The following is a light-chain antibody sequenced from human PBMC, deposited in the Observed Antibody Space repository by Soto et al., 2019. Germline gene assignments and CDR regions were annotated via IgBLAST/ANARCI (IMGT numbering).Light chain of an antibody. CDR2: GAS. CDR3: QQYGSFWT. J-gene: IGKJ1*01. Sequence: EIVLTQSPGTLSLSLGERATLSCRASQSVSSSYLAWYQQKPGQAPRLLIYGASSRATGIPGRFSGSGSGTDFTLTISRLEPEDFAVYYCQQYGSFWTFGQGTKV. CDR1: QSVSSSY. V-gene: IGKV3-20*01.